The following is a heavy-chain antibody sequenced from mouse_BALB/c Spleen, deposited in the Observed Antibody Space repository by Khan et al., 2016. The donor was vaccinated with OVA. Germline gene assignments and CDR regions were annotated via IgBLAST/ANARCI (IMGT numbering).Heavy chain of an antibody. J-gene: IGHJ4*01. CDR1: GFSLTSNG. CDR2: IWAGGDT. D-gene: IGHD2-1*01. Sequence: QVQLKESGPGLVAPSQSLSIICTVSGFSLTSNGVHWVRQPPGKGLEWLGVIWAGGDTNYNSALMSRLSISKDNSKSQVFLKMNSLQTDDTAMYYCARDRKYGNSWAMDYWGQGTSVTVSS. V-gene: IGHV2-9*02. CDR3: ARDRKYGNSWAMDY.